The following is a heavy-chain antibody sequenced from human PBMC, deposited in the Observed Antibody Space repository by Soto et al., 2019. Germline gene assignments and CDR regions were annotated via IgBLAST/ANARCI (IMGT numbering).Heavy chain of an antibody. CDR3: ARHRIEVVWRGFDV. CDR2: SSYNGGT. Sequence: TLSLTCTVSTDSSSFTNSYWGWIRQPPGKGLQWIGSSSYNGGTFYNPSLKGRVVISFDTSKKQSSLQVTSVTAADTAVYFCARHRIEVVWRGFDVWGQGSPVTVSS. J-gene: IGHJ4*02. V-gene: IGHV4-39*01. CDR1: TDSSSFTNSY. D-gene: IGHD3-10*01.